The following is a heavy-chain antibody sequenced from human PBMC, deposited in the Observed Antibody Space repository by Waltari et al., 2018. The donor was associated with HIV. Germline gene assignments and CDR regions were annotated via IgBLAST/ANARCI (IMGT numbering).Heavy chain of an antibody. V-gene: IGHV4-4*07. D-gene: IGHD2-2*02. J-gene: IGHJ3*02. CDR3: ARANSSTSRYSAFDM. CDR1: GGSISSFY. Sequence: QVQLQESGPGLVKPSETLSLTCTVSGGSISSFYCSWVRQPAGKGLEWIGRSYSSGNSNYNPSLKSRVTLSLDTSKNQFSLNLSSVTAADTAVYYCARANSSTSRYSAFDMWGQGTVVTVFS. CDR2: SYSSGNS.